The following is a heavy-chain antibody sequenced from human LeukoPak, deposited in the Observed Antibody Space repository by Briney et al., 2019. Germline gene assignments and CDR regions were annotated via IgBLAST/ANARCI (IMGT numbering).Heavy chain of an antibody. D-gene: IGHD3-10*01. Sequence: ASVKVSCKASGYSFTTYGISWVRQAPGQGLEWMGWISAYNGNTNYAQKLQGRVTMTTDTSTSTAYMELRSLRSDDTAVYYCARDQPKTLLWFGELSGWFDPWGQGTLVTVSS. CDR1: GYSFTTYG. CDR3: ARDQPKTLLWFGELSGWFDP. J-gene: IGHJ5*02. CDR2: ISAYNGNT. V-gene: IGHV1-18*01.